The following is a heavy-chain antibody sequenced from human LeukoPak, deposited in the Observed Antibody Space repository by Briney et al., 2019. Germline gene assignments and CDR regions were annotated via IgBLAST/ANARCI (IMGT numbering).Heavy chain of an antibody. Sequence: GGSLRPSCAASGFTFSSNTMSWVRQAPGKGLEWVSGISGSGGGTYYADSVKGRFTISRDNSKNTLYLQMNSLRAEGTAVYYCAKGRLAGYLDYWGQGTLVTVSS. V-gene: IGHV3-23*01. J-gene: IGHJ4*02. CDR3: AKGRLAGYLDY. D-gene: IGHD2-15*01. CDR1: GFTFSSNT. CDR2: ISGSGGGT.